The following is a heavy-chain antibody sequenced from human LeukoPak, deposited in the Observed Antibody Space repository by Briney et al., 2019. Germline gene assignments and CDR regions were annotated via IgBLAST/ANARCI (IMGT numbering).Heavy chain of an antibody. Sequence: SETLSLTCTVSGGSISSGGYYWSWIRQHPGKGLEWIGYIYYSGSTYYNPSLKSRVTISVDTSKNQFSLKLSSVTAADTAVYYCARAPRELERPFDYWGQGTLVTVSS. CDR3: ARAPRELERPFDY. CDR2: IYYSGST. CDR1: GGSISSGGYY. V-gene: IGHV4-31*03. D-gene: IGHD1-1*01. J-gene: IGHJ4*02.